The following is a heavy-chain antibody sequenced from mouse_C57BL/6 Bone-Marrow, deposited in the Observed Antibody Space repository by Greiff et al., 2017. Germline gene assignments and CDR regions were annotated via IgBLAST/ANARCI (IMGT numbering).Heavy chain of an antibody. CDR1: GFTFSDYG. V-gene: IGHV5-15*01. D-gene: IGHD1-1*01. CDR2: ISNLAYSI. CDR3: ARQGDYGSSYGFAY. Sequence: EVKLMESGGGLVQPGGSLKLSCAASGFTFSDYGMAWVRQAPRKGPEWVAFISNLAYSIYYADTVTGRFTISRENAKNTRYLEMSSLRSEDTAMYYCARQGDYGSSYGFAYWGQGTLVTVSA. J-gene: IGHJ3*01.